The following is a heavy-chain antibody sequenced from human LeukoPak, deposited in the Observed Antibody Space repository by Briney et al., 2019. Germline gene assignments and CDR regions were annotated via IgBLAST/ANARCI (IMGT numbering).Heavy chain of an antibody. Sequence: GGSLRLSCAASGFTFSRFFMHWVRQAPGKGLVWVSGISTDGSGTYYADSVKGRFTISRDNAKNTLYLQMNSLRAEDTAVYYCARPPGRTGAFDIWGQGTMVTVSS. CDR3: ARPPGRTGAFDI. J-gene: IGHJ3*02. CDR1: GFTFSRFF. CDR2: ISTDGSGT. D-gene: IGHD3-10*01. V-gene: IGHV3-74*01.